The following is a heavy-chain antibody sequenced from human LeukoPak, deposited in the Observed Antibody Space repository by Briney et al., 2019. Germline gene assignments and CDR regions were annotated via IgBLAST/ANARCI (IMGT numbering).Heavy chain of an antibody. Sequence: GGSLRLSCAASGFAFSSFAIHCVRQAPGKGLEWVAFISYDGRHKYYADAVKGRFTISRDNSENTLYLHMNSLRAEDTALHYCARDLSTHYSVDYWGQGTLVTVSS. D-gene: IGHD2-15*01. CDR1: GFAFSSFA. CDR3: ARDLSTHYSVDY. CDR2: ISYDGRHK. J-gene: IGHJ4*02. V-gene: IGHV3-30*04.